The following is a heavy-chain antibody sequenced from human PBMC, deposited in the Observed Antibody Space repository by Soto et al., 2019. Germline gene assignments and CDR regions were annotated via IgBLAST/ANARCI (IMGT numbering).Heavy chain of an antibody. CDR1: GGSSSSTGYF. J-gene: IGHJ4*02. Sequence: QVQLQESGPGLVKPSQTLSLTCTVSGGSSSSTGYFWTLIRQHPGKGLEWIGYIFYSGSTFHNPSLKSRVTISVDTSKNQFSLQLSSVTAADTAVYYCAREAGSGDYFDYWGQGTLVTVSS. CDR3: AREAGSGDYFDY. CDR2: IFYSGST. D-gene: IGHD1-26*01. V-gene: IGHV4-31*03.